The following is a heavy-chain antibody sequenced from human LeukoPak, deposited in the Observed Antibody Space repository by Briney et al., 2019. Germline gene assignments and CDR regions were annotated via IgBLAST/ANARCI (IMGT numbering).Heavy chain of an antibody. V-gene: IGHV3-11*05. Sequence: GGSLRLSCAASGFTFSDYYMSWIRLAPGKGLEWVSYISSSSSYTNYADSVKGRFTISRDNAKNSLYLQMNSLRAEDTAVYYCARVRKYSSGWYDAFDIWGQGTMVTVSS. CDR2: ISSSSSYT. J-gene: IGHJ3*02. CDR3: ARVRKYSSGWYDAFDI. CDR1: GFTFSDYY. D-gene: IGHD6-19*01.